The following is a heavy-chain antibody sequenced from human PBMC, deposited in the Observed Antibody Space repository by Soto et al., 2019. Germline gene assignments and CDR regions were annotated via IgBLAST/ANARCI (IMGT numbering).Heavy chain of an antibody. Sequence: GESLKISCKGSGFIFTSYWISWVRQMPGKGLEWMGIIYPGDSDTRYSPSFQGQVTISADKSISTAYLQWSSLKASDTAMYYCARQGTVTSYYYYGMDVWGQGTTVTVSS. D-gene: IGHD4-4*01. V-gene: IGHV5-51*01. CDR2: IYPGDSDT. CDR3: ARQGTVTSYYYYGMDV. CDR1: GFIFTSYW. J-gene: IGHJ6*02.